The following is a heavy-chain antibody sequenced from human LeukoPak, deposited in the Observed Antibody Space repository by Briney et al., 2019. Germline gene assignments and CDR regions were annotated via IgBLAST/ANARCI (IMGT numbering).Heavy chain of an antibody. V-gene: IGHV4-61*03. Sequence: PSETLSLTCTVSGGSVSNGNYYWSWLRQPPGKALEWIGYIYYSGNTNYNPSLEGRVTISVDTSKNHFSVKLSSVTAADTAVYYCAGSQNYYGSGDYWSQGTLVTVSS. CDR2: IYYSGNT. D-gene: IGHD3-10*01. CDR1: GGSVSNGNYY. CDR3: AGSQNYYGSGDY. J-gene: IGHJ4*02.